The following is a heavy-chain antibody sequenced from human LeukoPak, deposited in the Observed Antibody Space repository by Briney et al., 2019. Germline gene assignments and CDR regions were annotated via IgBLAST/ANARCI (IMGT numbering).Heavy chain of an antibody. CDR3: AREYDS. V-gene: IGHV4-34*01. CDR2: INHSGST. Sequence: SETLSLTCAVYGGSFSGYYWSWIRQPPGKGLEWIGEINHSGSTNYNPSHKSQVTMSVDTSKNQFSLKLSSVTAADTAVYYCAREYDSWGQGTLVTVSS. J-gene: IGHJ5*01. CDR1: GGSFSGYY. D-gene: IGHD2/OR15-2a*01.